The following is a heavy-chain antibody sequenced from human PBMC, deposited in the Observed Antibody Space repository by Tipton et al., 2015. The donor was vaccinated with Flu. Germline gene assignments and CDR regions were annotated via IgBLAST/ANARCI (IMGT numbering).Heavy chain of an antibody. Sequence: QVQLVQSGAEAKKPGASVKVSCKASGYTFTSYGISWVRQAPGQGLEWMGWISAYNGNTNYAQKLQGRVTMTTDTSTSTAYMELRGLRSDGTAVYYCAGGERADYSYSYGMDVWGQGATVTVSS. J-gene: IGHJ6*02. CDR1: GYTFTSYG. CDR2: ISAYNGNT. V-gene: IGHV1-18*01. CDR3: AGGERADYSYSYGMDV. D-gene: IGHD3-10*01.